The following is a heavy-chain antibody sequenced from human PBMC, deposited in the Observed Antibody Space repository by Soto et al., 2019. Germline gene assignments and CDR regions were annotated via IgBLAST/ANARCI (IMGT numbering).Heavy chain of an antibody. D-gene: IGHD3-3*01. J-gene: IGHJ3*02. V-gene: IGHV3-23*01. CDR3: AKDPPYYDFWSGSTDAFDI. CDR2: ISGSGGST. Sequence: PGGSLRLSCAASGFTFSSYAMSWVRQAPGKGLEWVSAISGSGGSTYYADSVKGRFTISRDNSKNTLYLQMNSLRAEDTAVYYCAKDPPYYDFWSGSTDAFDIWGQGTMVTVSS. CDR1: GFTFSSYA.